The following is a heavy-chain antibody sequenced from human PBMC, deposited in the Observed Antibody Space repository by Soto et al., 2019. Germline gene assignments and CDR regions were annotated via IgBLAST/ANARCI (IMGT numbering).Heavy chain of an antibody. CDR1: GFTLSRSY. D-gene: IGHD3-9*01. Sequence: GGSLRLSCAASGFTLSRSYMSWVRQAPGKGLMWVSHINTDGSTTTYADSVKGRFTISRDNAKNTLYLQMNSLRAEDTAVYYCARDLTYYDILTGYHPDAFDIWGQGTMVTVSS. CDR3: ARDLTYYDILTGYHPDAFDI. J-gene: IGHJ3*02. V-gene: IGHV3-74*01. CDR2: INTDGSTT.